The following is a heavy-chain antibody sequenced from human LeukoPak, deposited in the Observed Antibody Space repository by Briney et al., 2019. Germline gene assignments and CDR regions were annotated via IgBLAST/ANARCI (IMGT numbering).Heavy chain of an antibody. CDR1: GGSISSYY. Sequence: SSETLSLTCTVSGGSISSYYWSWIRQPPGKGLEWIGYIYYSGSTNYNPSLKSRVTISVDTSKNQFSLKLSSVTAADTAVYYCASSIAVAPFDYWGQGTLVTVSS. CDR3: ASSIAVAPFDY. D-gene: IGHD6-19*01. V-gene: IGHV4-59*08. CDR2: IYYSGST. J-gene: IGHJ4*02.